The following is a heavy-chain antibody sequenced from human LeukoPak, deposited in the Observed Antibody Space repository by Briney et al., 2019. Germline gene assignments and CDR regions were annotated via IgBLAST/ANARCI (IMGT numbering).Heavy chain of an antibody. Sequence: GRSLRVSCAASGFTFSSYVMHWVRQAPGKGLGWGAVISYDGTSKYYADSVKGRFTIPRDNSKNTLYLQMNSLRPEDTAVYYCARAGDGYNSHFDSRGQGTLVTVSS. D-gene: IGHD5-24*01. J-gene: IGHJ4*02. CDR3: ARAGDGYNSHFDS. V-gene: IGHV3-30-3*01. CDR2: ISYDGTSK. CDR1: GFTFSSYV.